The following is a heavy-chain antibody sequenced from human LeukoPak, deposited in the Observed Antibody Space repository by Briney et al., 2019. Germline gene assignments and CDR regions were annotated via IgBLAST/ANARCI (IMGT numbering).Heavy chain of an antibody. D-gene: IGHD3-10*01. CDR2: IYYSGST. CDR1: GGSISSYY. CDR3: ARERGAINYGSGSYYKGAFDI. J-gene: IGHJ3*02. Sequence: PSETLSLTCTVSGGSISSYYWSWIRQPPGKGLEWIGYIYYSGSTNYNPSLKSRVTISVDTSKNQFSLKLSSVTAADTAVYYCARERGAINYGSGSYYKGAFDIWGQGTMVTVSS. V-gene: IGHV4-59*01.